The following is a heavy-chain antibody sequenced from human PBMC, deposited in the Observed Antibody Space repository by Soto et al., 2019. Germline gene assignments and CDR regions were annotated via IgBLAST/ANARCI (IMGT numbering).Heavy chain of an antibody. CDR3: ARGPSWYPYYYGMDV. Sequence: QVQLVESGGGVVQPGRSLRLSCAASGFTFSSYAMHWVRQAPGKGLEWVAVISYDGSNKYYADSVKGRFTISRDNSKNTLYLEMNSLRAEDTAVYYCARGPSWYPYYYGMDVWGQGTTVTVSS. CDR1: GFTFSSYA. CDR2: ISYDGSNK. J-gene: IGHJ6*02. D-gene: IGHD6-13*01. V-gene: IGHV3-30-3*01.